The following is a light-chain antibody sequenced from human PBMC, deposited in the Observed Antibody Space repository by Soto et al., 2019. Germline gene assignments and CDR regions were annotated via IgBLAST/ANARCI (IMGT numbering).Light chain of an antibody. CDR3: QQRREWPIT. CDR1: QSVSSSY. Sequence: DIVLTQSPGTLSLSPGEGATLSCRASQSVSSSYIAWYQQRPGQTPSLLIYGASTRATGIPARFSGSGSGTDFTLTISSLEPEDFAVYYCQQRREWPITFGQGTRLEIK. J-gene: IGKJ5*01. CDR2: GAS. V-gene: IGKV3D-20*02.